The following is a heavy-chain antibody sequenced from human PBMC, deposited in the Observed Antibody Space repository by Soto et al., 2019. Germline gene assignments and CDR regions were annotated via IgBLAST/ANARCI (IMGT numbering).Heavy chain of an antibody. CDR3: ARLITIFEWSSSNRLDP. CDR2: IYYSGST. Sequence: PSETLSLTCTVSGGSISSSSYYWGWIRQPPGKGLEWIGSIYYSGSTYYNPSLKSRVTISVDTSKNQFSLKLSSVTAADTAVYYCARLITIFEWSSSNRLDPYGQGTLVTVSA. D-gene: IGHD3-3*01. V-gene: IGHV4-39*01. CDR1: GGSISSSSYY. J-gene: IGHJ5*02.